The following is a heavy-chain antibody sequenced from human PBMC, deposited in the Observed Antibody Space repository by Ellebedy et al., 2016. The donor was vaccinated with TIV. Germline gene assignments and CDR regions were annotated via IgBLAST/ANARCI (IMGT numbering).Heavy chain of an antibody. Sequence: GESLKISCKGSGYSFTSYRISWVRQMPGKGLEWMGRIDPSDSYTNYSPSFQGHVTISADKSISTAYLQWSSLKASDTAMYYCARRRWGGSGIEHFDYWGQGTLVTVSS. CDR2: IDPSDSYT. CDR3: ARRRWGGSGIEHFDY. CDR1: GYSFTSYR. V-gene: IGHV5-10-1*01. J-gene: IGHJ4*02. D-gene: IGHD3-10*01.